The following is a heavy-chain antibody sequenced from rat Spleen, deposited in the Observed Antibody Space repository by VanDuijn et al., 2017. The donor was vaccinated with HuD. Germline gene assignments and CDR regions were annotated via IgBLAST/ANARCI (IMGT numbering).Heavy chain of an antibody. J-gene: IGHJ3*01. CDR1: GFSLTNYN. Sequence: QVQLKESGPGLVQPSQTLSLTCTVAGFSLTNYNVHWVRQPPGRGLEWMGLIWNTGGTRYNSALKSRLSISKDTSKRQVFLKMNSLQTEDTATYYCARAGSAAISLGNWFAYWGQGTLVTVSS. V-gene: IGHV2-41*01. CDR2: IWNTGGT. CDR3: ARAGSAAISLGNWFAY. D-gene: IGHD1-2*01.